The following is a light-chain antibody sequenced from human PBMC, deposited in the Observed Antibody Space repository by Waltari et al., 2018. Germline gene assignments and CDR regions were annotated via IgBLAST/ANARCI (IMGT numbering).Light chain of an antibody. Sequence: EIVLTQSPGTLSLSLGERATVSCRASQGVSRALAWYPQKPGQAPRLLSYGASTRATGIPDRFSVSGSGTDFSLTISRLEPDDFAVYYCQHYLRLPVTFGQGTTVEI. V-gene: IGKV3-20*01. CDR1: QGVSRA. J-gene: IGKJ1*01. CDR3: QHYLRLPVT. CDR2: GAS.